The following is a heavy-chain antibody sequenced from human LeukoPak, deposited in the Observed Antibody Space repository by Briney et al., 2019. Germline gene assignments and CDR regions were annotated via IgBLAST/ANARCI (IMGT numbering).Heavy chain of an antibody. V-gene: IGHV3-48*01. D-gene: IGHD2/OR15-2a*01. CDR2: ISSSSSTI. Sequence: VGSLRLSCAASGFTFSSYSMNWVRQAPGKGLEWVSYISSSSSTIYYADSVKGRFTISRDNAKNSLYLQMNSLRAEDTAVYYCASFYGFDYWGQGTLVTVSS. CDR3: ASFYGFDY. CDR1: GFTFSSYS. J-gene: IGHJ4*02.